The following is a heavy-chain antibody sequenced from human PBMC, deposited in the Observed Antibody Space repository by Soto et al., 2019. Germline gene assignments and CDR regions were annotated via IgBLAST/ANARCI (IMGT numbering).Heavy chain of an antibody. J-gene: IGHJ4*02. CDR1: GFTFSSYS. CDR2: ISSSSSYI. Sequence: PGGSLRLSCAASGFTFSSYSMNWVRQAPGKGLEWVSSISSSSSYIYYADSVKGRFTISRDNAKNSLYLQMNSLRAEDTAVYYWASDSGYDLTPFDYWGQGTLVTVSS. D-gene: IGHD5-12*01. CDR3: ASDSGYDLTPFDY. V-gene: IGHV3-21*01.